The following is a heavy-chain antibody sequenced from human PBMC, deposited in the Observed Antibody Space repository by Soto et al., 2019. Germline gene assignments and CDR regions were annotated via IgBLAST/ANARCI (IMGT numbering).Heavy chain of an antibody. J-gene: IGHJ4*02. CDR2: IYHSGST. D-gene: IGHD1-26*01. CDR3: ARVMGATLVDF. Sequence: HVRLQESGPGLVRPSGTLSLTCAVSGASISSTTSNNWWSWVRQPPGKGLEWIGEIYHSGSTNYNPSLTSRVTMSVDKSTNQFSLELTSVTAADTALYYCARVMGATLVDFWGQGTLVIVSS. V-gene: IGHV4-4*02. CDR1: GASISSTTSNNW.